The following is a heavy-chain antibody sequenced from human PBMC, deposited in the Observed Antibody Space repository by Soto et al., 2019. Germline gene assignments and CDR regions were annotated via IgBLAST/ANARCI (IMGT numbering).Heavy chain of an antibody. J-gene: IGHJ4*02. D-gene: IGHD2-15*01. V-gene: IGHV4-39*01. CDR2: IYYSGST. CDR3: ARLGYCSGGGCPQFDY. Sequence: SETLSLTCTVSGGSISSSSYYWGWIRQPPGKGLEWIGSIYYSGSTYYNPSLKSRVTISVDTSKNQFSLKLSSVTAADTAVYYCARLGYCSGGGCPQFDYWRQGTLVTVSS. CDR1: GGSISSSSYY.